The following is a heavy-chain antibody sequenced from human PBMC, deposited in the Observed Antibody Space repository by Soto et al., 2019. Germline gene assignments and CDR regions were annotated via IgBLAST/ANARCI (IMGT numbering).Heavy chain of an antibody. V-gene: IGHV1-69*06. CDR2: IIPLMRTV. CDR1: EGTFASYS. J-gene: IGHJ6*02. CDR3: ARDPVDLFGYLDV. D-gene: IGHD2-21*01. Sequence: QEELVQSGAEVKKPGSSVNVSCRTSEGTFASYSITWLRQAPGQRLEWMGEIIPLMRTVNYAQKFQDRVTITGDRSTSTVYMALSSLRPDDTAVYYCARDPVDLFGYLDVWGQWTTVTVSS.